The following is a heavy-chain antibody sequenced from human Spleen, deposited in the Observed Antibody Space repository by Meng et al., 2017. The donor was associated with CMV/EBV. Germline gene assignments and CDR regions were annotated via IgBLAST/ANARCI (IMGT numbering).Heavy chain of an antibody. J-gene: IGHJ4*02. CDR3: AKGGPHADY. CDR1: GFSFSHYG. Sequence: LRLSCAASGFSFSHYGMNWVRQAPGKGLEWVAFIPSGGGNTYYADSVKGRFTISRDSSKNTLHLEMKSLRAEDTAVYYCAKGGPHADYWGQGTLVTVSS. V-gene: IGHV3-30*02. CDR2: IPSGGGNT.